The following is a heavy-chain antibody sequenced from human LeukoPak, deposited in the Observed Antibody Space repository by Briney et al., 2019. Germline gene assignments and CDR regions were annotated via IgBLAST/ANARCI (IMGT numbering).Heavy chain of an antibody. J-gene: IGHJ4*02. Sequence: PSETLSLTCAVYGGSFSGYYWSWIRQPPGKGLEWIGEINHSGSTNYNPSLKSRVTISVDTSKNQFSLKLSSVTAADTAVYYCARASIVRRIWGGKSKSYSDYWGQGTLVTVSS. CDR1: GGSFSGYY. D-gene: IGHD3-16*01. CDR3: ARASIVRRIWGGKSKSYSDY. CDR2: INHSGST. V-gene: IGHV4-34*01.